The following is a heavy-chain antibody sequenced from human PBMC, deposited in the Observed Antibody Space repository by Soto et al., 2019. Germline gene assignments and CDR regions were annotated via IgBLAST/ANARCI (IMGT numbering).Heavy chain of an antibody. V-gene: IGHV3-11*06. Sequence: GGSLRLSCAASGFTFSDYYMSWIRQAPGKGLEWVSYIDSSSSGTNYADSVKGRFTISRDNAKNSLYLQMNSLRAEDTATYYCARAYSGSYVVYWGQGTLVTVSS. CDR2: IDSSSSGT. CDR3: ARAYSGSYVVY. CDR1: GFTFSDYY. J-gene: IGHJ4*02. D-gene: IGHD1-26*01.